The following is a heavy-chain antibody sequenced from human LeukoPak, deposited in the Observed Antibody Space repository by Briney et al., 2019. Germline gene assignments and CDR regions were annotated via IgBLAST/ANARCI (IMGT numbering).Heavy chain of an antibody. D-gene: IGHD6-19*01. CDR2: IYSGGST. J-gene: IGHJ2*01. Sequence: PGGSLRLSCAASGFTVSSNYMSWVRQAPGKGLEWVSVIYSGGSTYYADSVKGRFTISRDNSKNTLYLQMNSLRVEDTAVYYCARPKSAWSSHWYFELWGRGTLVTVSS. V-gene: IGHV3-66*04. CDR1: GFTVSSNY. CDR3: ARPKSAWSSHWYFEL.